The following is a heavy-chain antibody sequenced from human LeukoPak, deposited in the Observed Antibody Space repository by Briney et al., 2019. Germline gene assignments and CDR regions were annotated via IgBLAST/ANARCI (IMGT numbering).Heavy chain of an antibody. CDR1: GFTFSSYW. V-gene: IGHV3-74*01. CDR3: ARSDWFDS. Sequence: GGSLRLSCAASGFTFSSYWMHWVRQAPGKGLVWVPRIKGDASSTYYADSVKGRFTISRDNAKNTLYLQMNSLRAEDTAVYYCARSDWFDSWGQGTLVTVSS. CDR2: IKGDASST. J-gene: IGHJ5*01.